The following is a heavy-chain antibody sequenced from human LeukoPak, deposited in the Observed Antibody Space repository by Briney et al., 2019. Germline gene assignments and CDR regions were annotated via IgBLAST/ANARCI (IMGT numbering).Heavy chain of an antibody. CDR3: TSPITGTSDY. Sequence: GGSLRLSCAASGFTFSSYGMHWVRQAPGKGLEWVAFIRYDGSNKYYADSVKGRFTISRDNSKNTLYLQMNSLKTEDTAVYYCTSPITGTSDYWGQGTLVTVSS. CDR2: IRYDGSNK. J-gene: IGHJ4*02. CDR1: GFTFSSYG. V-gene: IGHV3-30*02. D-gene: IGHD1-7*01.